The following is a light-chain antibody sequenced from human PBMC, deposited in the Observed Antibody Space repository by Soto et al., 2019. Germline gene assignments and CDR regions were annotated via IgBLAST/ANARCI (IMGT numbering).Light chain of an antibody. V-gene: IGLV2-8*01. Sequence: QSVLTQPPSASGSPGQSVTISCTGTSSDVGGYNYVSWYQQHPGKAPKLIIYEVSKRPSGVPDRFSGSKSGNTASLTVSGLQVEDEADYYCSSYAGSNNFGVFGTGTKLTVL. CDR1: SSDVGGYNY. CDR3: SSYAGSNNFGV. CDR2: EVS. J-gene: IGLJ1*01.